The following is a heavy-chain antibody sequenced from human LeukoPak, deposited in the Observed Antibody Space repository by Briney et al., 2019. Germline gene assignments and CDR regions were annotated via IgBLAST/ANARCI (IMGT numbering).Heavy chain of an antibody. CDR1: GYTFTGSY. J-gene: IGHJ4*02. CDR3: RTDRYGDYCDYIDY. CDR2: INPNSGGT. V-gene: IGHV1-2*02. Sequence: ASVKVSCKASGYTFTGSYMHWVRQAPGQGLEWMGWINPNSGGTNYAQKFQGRVTMTRDTSISTAYMELSRLRSDDTAVYYCRTDRYGDYCDYIDYWGQGTLVTVSS. D-gene: IGHD4-17*01.